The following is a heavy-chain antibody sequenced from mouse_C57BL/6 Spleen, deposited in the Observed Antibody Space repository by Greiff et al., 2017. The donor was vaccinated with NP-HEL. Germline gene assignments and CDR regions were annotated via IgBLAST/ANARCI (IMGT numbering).Heavy chain of an antibody. CDR3: ARSVAYDGYYRFAY. Sequence: VQLQQPGTELVKPGASVKLSCKASGYTFTSYWMHWVKQRPGQGLEWIGNINPSNGGTNYNEKFKSKATLTVDRSSSTAYMQLSSLTSEDSAVYYCARSVAYDGYYRFAYWGQGTLVTVSA. CDR2: INPSNGGT. D-gene: IGHD2-3*01. CDR1: GYTFTSYW. V-gene: IGHV1-53*01. J-gene: IGHJ3*01.